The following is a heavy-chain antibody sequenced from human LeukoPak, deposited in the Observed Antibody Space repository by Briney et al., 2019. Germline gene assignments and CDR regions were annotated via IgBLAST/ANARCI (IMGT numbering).Heavy chain of an antibody. D-gene: IGHD3-22*01. J-gene: IGHJ4*02. CDR1: GFTFSSYA. Sequence: AGGSLRLSCAASGFTFSSYAMSWVRQAPGKGLEWVSAISGSGGSTYYADSVKGRFTISRDNSKNTLYLQMNSLRAEDTAVYYCAKDHTDDYYDSSGYFDYWGQGTLVTVSS. CDR3: AKDHTDDYYDSSGYFDY. V-gene: IGHV3-23*01. CDR2: ISGSGGST.